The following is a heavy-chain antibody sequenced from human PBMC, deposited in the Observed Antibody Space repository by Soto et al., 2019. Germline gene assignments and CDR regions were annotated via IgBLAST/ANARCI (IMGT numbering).Heavy chain of an antibody. CDR1: GFTFSRYG. CDR3: AREQGDAFDI. J-gene: IGHJ3*02. V-gene: IGHV3-30-3*01. Sequence: GGSLRLSCAASGFTFSRYGMHWVRQAPGKGLDWVAAIPYDGSNKYYIDSVKGRFTISRDNSKNTLYLQMNSLRAEDTAVYYCAREQGDAFDIWGQGTMVTVSS. CDR2: IPYDGSNK.